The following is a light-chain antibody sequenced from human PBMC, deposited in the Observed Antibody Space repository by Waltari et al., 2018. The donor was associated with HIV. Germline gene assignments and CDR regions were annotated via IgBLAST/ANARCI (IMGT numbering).Light chain of an antibody. CDR2: GTT. CDR3: QSYDRSLSAWV. V-gene: IGLV1-40*01. CDR1: SSNTGAGSH. J-gene: IGLJ3*02. Sequence: QSVLTQPPSVSGAPGQRVIISCTGSSSNTGAGSHVHWYPQLPGAAPKLLIYGTTVRPSGVPDRFSGSKSGSSASLAITGLQAEDEASYYCQSYDRSLSAWVFGGGTKLTVL.